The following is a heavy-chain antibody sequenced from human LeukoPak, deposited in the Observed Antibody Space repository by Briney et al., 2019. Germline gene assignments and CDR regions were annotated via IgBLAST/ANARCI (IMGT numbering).Heavy chain of an antibody. V-gene: IGHV4-34*01. D-gene: IGHD6-6*01. CDR2: INHSGST. Sequence: SETLSLTCAVYGGSFSGYYWSWIRQPPGKGLEWIGEINHSGSTNYNPSLKSRVTISVDTSKNQFSLKLSSVTAADTAVYYCASYSSSSHFDYWGQGTLVTVSP. CDR3: ASYSSSSHFDY. J-gene: IGHJ4*02. CDR1: GGSFSGYY.